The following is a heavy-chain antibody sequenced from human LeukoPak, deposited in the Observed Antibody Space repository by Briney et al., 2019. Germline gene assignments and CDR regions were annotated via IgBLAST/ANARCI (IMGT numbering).Heavy chain of an antibody. CDR3: AREGYYGSGSPPSLYFDY. CDR1: GFTFRNYV. Sequence: GGSLRLSCAASGFTFRNYVIHWVRQAPGKGLEWMAVTSSDLNVKLYADSVKGRFTISRDNSRSTLYLQMNSLRPEDTAIYYCAREGYYGSGSPPSLYFDYWGQGTLVTVSS. J-gene: IGHJ4*02. CDR2: TSSDLNVK. V-gene: IGHV3-30-3*01. D-gene: IGHD3-10*01.